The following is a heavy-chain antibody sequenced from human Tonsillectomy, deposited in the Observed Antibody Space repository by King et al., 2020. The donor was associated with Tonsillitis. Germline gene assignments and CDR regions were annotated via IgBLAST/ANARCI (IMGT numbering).Heavy chain of an antibody. Sequence: VQLVESGGGVVQPGRSLRLSCAASGFTFSSYGMHWVRQAPGKGLEWVAVISYDGSNKYYADSVKGRYTISRDDSKNTLSLQMNSQRTEDTVVYYCAKARDVFGYGGQGSL. D-gene: IGHD2-21*01. CDR1: GFTFSSYG. J-gene: IGHJ4*02. CDR2: ISYDGSNK. V-gene: IGHV3-30*18. CDR3: AKARDVFGY.